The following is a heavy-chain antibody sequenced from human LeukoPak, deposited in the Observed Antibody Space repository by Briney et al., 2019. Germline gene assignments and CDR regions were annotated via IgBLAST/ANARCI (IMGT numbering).Heavy chain of an antibody. D-gene: IGHD3-16*02. CDR3: ARVGYVWGSYRTSYYFDY. J-gene: IGHJ4*02. V-gene: IGHV4-38-2*02. Sequence: PSETLSLTCTVSGYSISSGYYWGWIRQPPGKGLEWIGSIYHSGSTYYNPSLKSRVTISVDTSKNQFSLKLSSVTAADTAVYYCARVGYVWGSYRTSYYFDYWGQGTLVTVSS. CDR2: IYHSGST. CDR1: GYSISSGYY.